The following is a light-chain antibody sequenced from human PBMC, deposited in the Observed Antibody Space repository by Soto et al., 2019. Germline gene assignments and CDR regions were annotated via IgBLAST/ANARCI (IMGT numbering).Light chain of an antibody. Sequence: QSALTQPASVSGSPGQSLTISCTGTSSDLGGYNFVSWYQHHPGKAPKLMIYQVSNRPSGVSNRFSGSKSVNTAALTISGLKAVDETDYYCCSSTSSSPSVVGTGTKLTVL. CDR3: CSSTSSSPSV. CDR1: SSDLGGYNF. J-gene: IGLJ1*01. V-gene: IGLV2-14*01. CDR2: QVS.